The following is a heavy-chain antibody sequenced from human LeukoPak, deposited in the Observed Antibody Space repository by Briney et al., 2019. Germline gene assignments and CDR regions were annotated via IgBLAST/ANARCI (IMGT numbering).Heavy chain of an antibody. Sequence: RPSETLSLTCTVSGGSVSSGSYYWSWIRQPPGKGLEWIGYIYYSGSTNYNLSLKSRVTISVDTSKNQFSLKLSSVTAADTAVYYCARERYSSSWYWFDPWGQGTLVTVSS. CDR3: ARERYSSSWYWFDP. D-gene: IGHD6-13*01. V-gene: IGHV4-61*01. J-gene: IGHJ5*02. CDR2: IYYSGST. CDR1: GGSVSSGSYY.